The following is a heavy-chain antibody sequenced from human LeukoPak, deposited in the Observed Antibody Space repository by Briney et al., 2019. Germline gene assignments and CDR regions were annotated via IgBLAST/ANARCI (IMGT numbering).Heavy chain of an antibody. J-gene: IGHJ4*02. CDR1: GGSISSGGYY. Sequence: PSETLSLTCTVSGGSISSGGYYWSWIRQHPGKGLEWIGYIYYSGSTNYNPSLKSRVTISVDTSKNQFSLKLSSVTAADTAVYYCARARFGSGSSYFDYWGQGTLVTVSS. CDR2: IYYSGST. D-gene: IGHD1-26*01. CDR3: ARARFGSGSSYFDY. V-gene: IGHV4-61*08.